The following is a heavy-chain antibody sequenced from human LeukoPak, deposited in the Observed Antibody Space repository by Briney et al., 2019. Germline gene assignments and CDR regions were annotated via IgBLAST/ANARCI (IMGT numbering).Heavy chain of an antibody. CDR1: GGSISSSYW. CDR2: IYHSGST. CDR3: ARDRSYCSGGSCSYYFDY. V-gene: IGHV4-4*02. Sequence: SETLSLTCGVSGGSISSSYWWSWVRQPPGKGLEWIGEIYHSGSTNYNPSLKSRVTISMDKSKNQFSLNLSSVTAADTAVYYCARDRSYCSGGSCSYYFDYWGRGTLVTVSS. D-gene: IGHD2-15*01. J-gene: IGHJ4*02.